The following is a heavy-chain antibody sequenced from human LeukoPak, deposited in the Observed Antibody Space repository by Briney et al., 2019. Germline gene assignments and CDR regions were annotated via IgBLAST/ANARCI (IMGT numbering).Heavy chain of an antibody. CDR2: IGGSGTRT. J-gene: IGHJ6*03. CDR1: GFTFTTYG. V-gene: IGHV3-23*01. D-gene: IGHD5-18*01. Sequence: GGSRRLSCSASGFTFTTYGMNWVRQAPGKGLEWVSGIGGSGTRTYYADSVKGRFTISRDNSKNTLYLQMNSLRAEDTAVYYCARERDTAMATGYMDVWGKGTTVTVCS. CDR3: ARERDTAMATGYMDV.